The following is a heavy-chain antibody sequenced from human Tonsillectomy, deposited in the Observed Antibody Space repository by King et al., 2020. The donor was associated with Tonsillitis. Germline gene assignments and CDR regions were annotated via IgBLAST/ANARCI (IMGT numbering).Heavy chain of an antibody. Sequence: VQLVESGAEVKKPGESLKISCKGSGYNFASYWIAWVRQMPGKGLEWMGIIFPDDSETRYSPSFQGQVTISADKSISTAYLQWSSLKSSDTAMYYCARHLDGGYSYFFENWGQGTLVTVSS. J-gene: IGHJ4*02. V-gene: IGHV5-51*01. CDR1: GYNFASYW. CDR3: ARHLDGGYSYFFEN. D-gene: IGHD5-18*01. CDR2: IFPDDSET.